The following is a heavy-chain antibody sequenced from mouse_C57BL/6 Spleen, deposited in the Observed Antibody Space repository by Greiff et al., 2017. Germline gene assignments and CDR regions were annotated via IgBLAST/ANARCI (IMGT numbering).Heavy chain of an antibody. CDR3: AILDDGFNWYFDV. CDR2: IHPSDSDT. V-gene: IGHV1-74*01. D-gene: IGHD2-3*01. J-gene: IGHJ1*03. CDR1: GYTFTSYW. Sequence: QVQLKQPGAELVKPGASVKVSCKASGYTFTSYWMHWVKQRPGQGLEWIGRIHPSDSDTNYNQKFKGKATLTVDKSSSTAYMQLSSLTSEDSAVYYCAILDDGFNWYFDVWGTGTTVTVSS.